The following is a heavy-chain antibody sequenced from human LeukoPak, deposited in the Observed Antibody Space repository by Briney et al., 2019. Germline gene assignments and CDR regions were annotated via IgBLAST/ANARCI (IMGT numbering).Heavy chain of an antibody. Sequence: SETLSLTCTVSGGSISSSRYYWGWIRQPPGRGLEWIGSRYYSGSTYDNPSLKSRVTISVDTSKNQFSLKLTSVTAADTAVYYRASSPLTIAAALDYFDYWGQGTLVTVSS. V-gene: IGHV4-39*07. J-gene: IGHJ4*02. CDR3: ASSPLTIAAALDYFDY. D-gene: IGHD6-13*01. CDR1: GGSISSSRYY. CDR2: RYYSGST.